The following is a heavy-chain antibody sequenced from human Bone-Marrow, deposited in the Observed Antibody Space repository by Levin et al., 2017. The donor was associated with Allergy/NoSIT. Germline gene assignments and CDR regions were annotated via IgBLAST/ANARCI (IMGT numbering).Heavy chain of an antibody. CDR1: GYTLTSYG. CDR2: ISANNGNT. D-gene: IGHD7-27*01. Sequence: ASVKVSCKASGYTLTSYGISWVRQAPGQGLEWMGWISANNGNTNYAQKLVGRVSMTADISTNTAYMELRSLRSDDTAVYYCARGKEGSLSGGYWGQGTLVTVSS. V-gene: IGHV1-18*04. J-gene: IGHJ4*02. CDR3: ARGKEGSLSGGY.